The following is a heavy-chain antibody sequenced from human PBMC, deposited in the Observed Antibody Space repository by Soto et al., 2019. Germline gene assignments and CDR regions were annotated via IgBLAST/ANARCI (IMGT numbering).Heavy chain of an antibody. CDR3: ARGRPSSSYNY. Sequence: QVQLQQWGAGLLKPSETLSLTCAVYGGSFSGYYWSWIRQPPGKGLEWIGEINHSGSTNYNPSLKRRVTISVDTSKNQFSLKLSSVTAADTAVYYCARGRPSSSYNYGVQGPLVTVSS. V-gene: IGHV4-34*01. D-gene: IGHD6-6*01. J-gene: IGHJ4*02. CDR2: INHSGST. CDR1: GGSFSGYY.